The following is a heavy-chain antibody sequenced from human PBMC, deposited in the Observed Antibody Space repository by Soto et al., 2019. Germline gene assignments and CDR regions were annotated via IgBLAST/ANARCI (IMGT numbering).Heavy chain of an antibody. Sequence: QVQLVESGGRVVQPGRSLRLSCATSGFNFYSHGMHWVRQSPGKGLAWVAVISYDGSNKYYMESVKGRFTISRDNSKNTLSLPMNSLRAEDTAVYYCAKDLSGVTVIDATQGFDSWGQGTPVTVSS. CDR3: AKDLSGVTVIDATQGFDS. CDR2: ISYDGSNK. CDR1: GFNFYSHG. D-gene: IGHD2-15*01. V-gene: IGHV3-30*18. J-gene: IGHJ4*02.